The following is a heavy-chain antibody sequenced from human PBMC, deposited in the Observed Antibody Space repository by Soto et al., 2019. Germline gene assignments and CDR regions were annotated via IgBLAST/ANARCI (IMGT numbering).Heavy chain of an antibody. D-gene: IGHD1-1*01. CDR2: IFYTGGT. V-gene: IGHV4-59*01. CDR1: AGSINNYY. CDR3: ARTTHSGNQDV. J-gene: IGHJ6*02. Sequence: QVQLQESGPGLVKPSETLSLTCTVSAGSINNYYWSWIRQPPGKGLEWIGYIFYTGGTNYNPSLRRRLTISVDAPKNQFSLRLSSVTAADTAVYYCARTTHSGNQDVWGRGTTVTVSS.